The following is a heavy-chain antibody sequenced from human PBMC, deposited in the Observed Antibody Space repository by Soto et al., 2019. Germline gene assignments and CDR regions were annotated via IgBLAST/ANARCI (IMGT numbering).Heavy chain of an antibody. CDR3: AKLIDSTVYYYFGTTP. J-gene: IGHJ6*02. D-gene: IGHD3-22*01. CDR1: GFTFDDYT. Sequence: PGGSLRLSCAASGFTFDDYTMHWVRQAPGKGLEWVSLISWDGGSTYYADSVKGRFTISRDNSKNSLYLQMNSLRTEDTVLYYCAKLIDSTVYYYFGTTPLDQGTTFPVSS. V-gene: IGHV3-43*01. CDR2: ISWDGGST.